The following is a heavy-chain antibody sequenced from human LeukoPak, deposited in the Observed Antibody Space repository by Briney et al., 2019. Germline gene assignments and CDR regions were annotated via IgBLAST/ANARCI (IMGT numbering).Heavy chain of an antibody. Sequence: GGSLRLSCTASGFTFGDYAMSWVRQAPGKGLEWVGFIRSKAYGGTTEYAASVKGRFTISRDDSKSIAYLQMNSLKTEDTAVYYCTRSREQWPISYYGMDVWGQGTTVTVSS. CDR2: IRSKAYGGTT. CDR3: TRSREQWPISYYGMDV. J-gene: IGHJ6*02. D-gene: IGHD6-19*01. CDR1: GFTFGDYA. V-gene: IGHV3-49*04.